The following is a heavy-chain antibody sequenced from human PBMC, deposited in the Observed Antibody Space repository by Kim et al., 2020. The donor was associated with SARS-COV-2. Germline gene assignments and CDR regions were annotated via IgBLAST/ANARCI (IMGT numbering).Heavy chain of an antibody. V-gene: IGHV4-39*01. Sequence: NPSLKSRVTISVDTSKNQFSLKLSSVTAADTAVYYCARLAIEYSYGPRAVWGQGTTVTVSS. D-gene: IGHD5-18*01. CDR3: ARLAIEYSYGPRAV. J-gene: IGHJ6*02.